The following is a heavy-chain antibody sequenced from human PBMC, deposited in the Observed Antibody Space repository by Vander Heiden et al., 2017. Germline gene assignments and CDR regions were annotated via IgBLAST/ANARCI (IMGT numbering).Heavy chain of an antibody. CDR1: GFTFSSYW. D-gene: IGHD5-12*01. J-gene: IGHJ4*02. CDR2: IKQDGSEK. V-gene: IGHV3-7*01. Sequence: EVQLVESGGGLVQPGGSLRLSCAASGFTFSSYWMSWVRQGPGKGLEWVANIKQDGSEKYYVDSVKGRFTISRDNAKSSLYLQMNSLRAEDTAMYYCGGSRWLQLADWGQGTLVTVSS. CDR3: GGSRWLQLAD.